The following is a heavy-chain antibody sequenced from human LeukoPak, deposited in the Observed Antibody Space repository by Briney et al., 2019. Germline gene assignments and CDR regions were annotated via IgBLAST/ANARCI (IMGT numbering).Heavy chain of an antibody. V-gene: IGHV1-18*01. J-gene: IGHJ4*02. D-gene: IGHD6-19*01. Sequence: ASVKVSCKASGVTFTRYGISWVRQAPGQGLEWMGWISAYNGDTKYAQKFQDRLTMTTDTSTSTAYMELRSLRSDDTAMYYCARDPSNTSGWYAWADYWGQGALVTVSS. CDR1: GVTFTRYG. CDR2: ISAYNGDT. CDR3: ARDPSNTSGWYAWADY.